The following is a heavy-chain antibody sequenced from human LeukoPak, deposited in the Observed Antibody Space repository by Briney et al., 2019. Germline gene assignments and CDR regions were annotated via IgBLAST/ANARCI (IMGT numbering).Heavy chain of an antibody. CDR1: GGSISSSGYY. J-gene: IGHJ3*02. CDR2: ISYSGNT. D-gene: IGHD3-10*01. CDR3: ARYRYGSGSYYRGNAFDI. V-gene: IGHV4-39*01. Sequence: SETLSLTCTVSGGSISSSGYYWGWIRQPPGKGLEWIGCISYSGNTYYNPSLKSRVTISVDTSKNQFSLKVSSVTAADTAVYYCARYRYGSGSYYRGNAFDIWGQGTMVTVSS.